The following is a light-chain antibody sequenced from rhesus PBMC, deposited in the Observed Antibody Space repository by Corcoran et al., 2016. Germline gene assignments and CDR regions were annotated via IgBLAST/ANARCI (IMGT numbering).Light chain of an antibody. J-gene: IGLJ1*01. V-gene: IGLV7-80*01. Sequence: QAVVTQEPTLTVSPGGTVPLTCGSTTGAVTSGHYPNWFQQKPGQVPRPVIFDTTKRHSWTPVRFSGSLIGDKAALTLSHAQPEGEADYYCLLFLEGIHKFGPGTRLTVL. CDR1: TGAVTSGHY. CDR2: DTT. CDR3: LLFLEGIHK.